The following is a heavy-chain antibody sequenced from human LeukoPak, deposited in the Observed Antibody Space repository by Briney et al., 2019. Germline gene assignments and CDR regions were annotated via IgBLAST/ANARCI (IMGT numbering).Heavy chain of an antibody. V-gene: IGHV1-46*03. D-gene: IGHD2-21*01. J-gene: IGHJ3*02. CDR1: GYTFTSYY. CDR2: INPSGGST. CDR3: ARLGYCGGDCPPAFDI. Sequence: ASVKVSCKASGYTFTSYYMHWARQAPGQGLEWMGIINPSGGSTSYAQKFQGRVTMTRDTSTSTVYMELSSLRSEDTAVYYCARLGYCGGDCPPAFDIWGQGTMVTVSS.